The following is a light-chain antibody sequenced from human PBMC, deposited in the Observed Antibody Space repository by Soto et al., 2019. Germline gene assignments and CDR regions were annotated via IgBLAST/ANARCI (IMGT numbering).Light chain of an antibody. CDR3: SSYAGSNNFGV. J-gene: IGLJ3*02. Sequence: QSALTQPPSASGSPGQSVTISCTGTYSDVGGYNFVSWYQQHPGEAPKVLIYEVSKRPSGVPDRFSGSKSGNTASLTVSGLRPEDEADYYCSSYAGSNNFGVFGGGTKVTVL. CDR2: EVS. V-gene: IGLV2-8*01. CDR1: YSDVGGYNF.